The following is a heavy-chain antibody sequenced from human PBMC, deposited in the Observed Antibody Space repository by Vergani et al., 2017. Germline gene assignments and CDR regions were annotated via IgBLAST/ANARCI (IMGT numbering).Heavy chain of an antibody. Sequence: QVQLQESGPGLVKPSQTLSLTCTVSGGSISSGDYYWSWIRHPPGKGLEWIGYIYYSGSTYYNPSLKRRLTISVDTSKNQSSLKLSSVTAADTAVYYCARDKWITMVRGVISFFDYWGQGTLVTVSS. D-gene: IGHD3-10*01. CDR3: ARDKWITMVRGVISFFDY. J-gene: IGHJ4*02. CDR2: IYYSGST. CDR1: GGSISSGDYY. V-gene: IGHV4-30-4*08.